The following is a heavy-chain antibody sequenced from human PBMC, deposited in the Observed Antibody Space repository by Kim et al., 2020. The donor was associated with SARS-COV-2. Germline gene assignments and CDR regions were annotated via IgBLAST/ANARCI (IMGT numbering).Heavy chain of an antibody. V-gene: IGHV3-30-3*01. CDR1: GFTFSSYA. Sequence: GGSLRLSCAASGFTFSSYAMHWVRQAPGKGLEWVAVISYDGSNKYYADSVKGRFTISRDNSKNTLYLQMHSLRAEDTAVYYCARTALIWFALKSNAKDY. J-gene: IGHJ4*01. CDR3: ARTALIWFALKSNAKDY. D-gene: IGHD3-9*01. CDR2: ISYDGSNK.